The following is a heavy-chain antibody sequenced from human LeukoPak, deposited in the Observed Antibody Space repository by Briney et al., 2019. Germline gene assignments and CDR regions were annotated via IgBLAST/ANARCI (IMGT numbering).Heavy chain of an antibody. D-gene: IGHD1-7*01. CDR3: ARVPGTGTRYYYYYMDV. V-gene: IGHV4-59*01. CDR2: IYYSGST. Sequence: SETLSLTCTVSGGSISSYYWSWIRQPPGKGLEWIGYIYYSGSTNYNPSLKSRVTISVDTSKNQFSLKLSSVTAADTAVYYCARVPGTGTRYYYYYMDVWGKGTTVTVSS. CDR1: GGSISSYY. J-gene: IGHJ6*03.